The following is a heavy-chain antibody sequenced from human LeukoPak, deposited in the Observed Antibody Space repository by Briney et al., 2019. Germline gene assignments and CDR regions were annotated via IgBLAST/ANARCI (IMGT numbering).Heavy chain of an antibody. CDR3: AKFPTVVTAVAFDI. D-gene: IGHD4-23*01. Sequence: GGSLRLSCAASGFTFSSYGMHWVRQAAGKGLEWVAVISYDGSNKYYADSVKGRFTISRDNSKNTLYLQMNSLRAEDTAVYYCAKFPTVVTAVAFDIWGQGTMVTVSS. V-gene: IGHV3-30*18. CDR1: GFTFSSYG. CDR2: ISYDGSNK. J-gene: IGHJ3*02.